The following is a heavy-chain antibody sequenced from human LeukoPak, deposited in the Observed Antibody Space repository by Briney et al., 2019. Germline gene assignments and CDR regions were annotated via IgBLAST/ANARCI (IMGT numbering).Heavy chain of an antibody. V-gene: IGHV3-23*01. Sequence: PGGSLRLSCAASGFTFSSYAMSWVRQAPGKGLEWVSAISGSGGSTYYADFVKGRFTISRDNSKNTLYLQMNSLRAEDTAVYYCAKDLGVVVPAARWDAFDIWGQGTMVTVSS. CDR2: ISGSGGST. D-gene: IGHD2-2*01. CDR3: AKDLGVVVPAARWDAFDI. J-gene: IGHJ3*02. CDR1: GFTFSSYA.